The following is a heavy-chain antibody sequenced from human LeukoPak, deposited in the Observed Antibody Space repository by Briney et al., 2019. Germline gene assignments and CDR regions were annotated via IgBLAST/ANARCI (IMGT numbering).Heavy chain of an antibody. CDR3: TRSTNLEAFDI. CDR1: GVSVSSGTYY. D-gene: IGHD2-8*01. J-gene: IGHJ3*02. CDR2: ICYSGST. Sequence: SETLSLTCTVSGVSVSSGTYYWSWIRQPPGKGLEWIGYICYSGSTNCNPSLKSRVTISVDTSKNQCSLKLSSVTTADTVVYYCTRSTNLEAFDIWGQGTMVTVSS. V-gene: IGHV4-61*01.